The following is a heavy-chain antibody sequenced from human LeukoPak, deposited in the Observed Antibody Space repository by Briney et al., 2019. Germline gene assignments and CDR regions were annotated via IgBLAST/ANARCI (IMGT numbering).Heavy chain of an antibody. CDR3: ARERYSSSWILDY. CDR1: GFTFSSYA. Sequence: GGSLRLSCAASGFTFSSYAMHWVRQAPCKGLEWVAVISYDGSNKYYADSVKGRFTISRDNSKNTLYLQMNSLRAEDTAAYYCARERYSSSWILDYWGQGTLVTVSS. V-gene: IGHV3-30-3*01. J-gene: IGHJ4*02. D-gene: IGHD6-13*01. CDR2: ISYDGSNK.